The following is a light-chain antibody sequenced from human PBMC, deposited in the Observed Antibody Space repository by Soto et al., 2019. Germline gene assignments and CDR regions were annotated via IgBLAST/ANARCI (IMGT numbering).Light chain of an antibody. J-gene: IGLJ1*01. CDR2: EVN. Sequence: QSALTQPASVSGSPGQSITISCTGTSSDIGGYNYVSWYQQHPGKAPKLMIYEVNNRPLGVSNRFSGSKSGNTASLTISGLQAEDEADYYCSSYTSSSTLYVFGSGTKLTVL. CDR1: SSDIGGYNY. CDR3: SSYTSSSTLYV. V-gene: IGLV2-14*01.